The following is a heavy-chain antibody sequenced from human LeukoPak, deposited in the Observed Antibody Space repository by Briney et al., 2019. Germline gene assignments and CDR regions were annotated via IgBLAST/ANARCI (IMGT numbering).Heavy chain of an antibody. CDR1: GFSFSRYE. CDR2: IDSRSSTI. J-gene: IGHJ4*02. V-gene: IGHV3-48*03. Sequence: GGSLRLSCATSGFSFSRYEVNWVRQAPGKGLEWVAYIDSRSSTIYYADSMKGRFTISRDNAKNSLYLQMNSLRVGDTAVYYCTSANYGPAYWGQGTLVTVSS. CDR3: TSANYGPAY. D-gene: IGHD5-24*01.